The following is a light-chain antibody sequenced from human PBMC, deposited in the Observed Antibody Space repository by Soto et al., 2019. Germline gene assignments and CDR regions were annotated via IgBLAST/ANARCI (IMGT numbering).Light chain of an antibody. V-gene: IGLV7-46*01. CDR2: DTS. J-gene: IGLJ2*01. CDR1: TGAVTSGHY. Sequence: QAVVTQEPSLTVSPGGTVTLTCGSSTGAVTSGHYPYWFQQKPGQAPRTLIYDTSNKHSWTPARFSGSLLGGKAALTLSGAQPEDEAEYYCLLSYSGGRVVFGRGTKLTVL. CDR3: LLSYSGGRVV.